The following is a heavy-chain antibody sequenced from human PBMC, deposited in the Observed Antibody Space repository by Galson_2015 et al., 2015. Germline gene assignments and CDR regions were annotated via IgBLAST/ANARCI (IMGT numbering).Heavy chain of an antibody. V-gene: IGHV4-61*02. CDR3: ARDFSDS. J-gene: IGHJ5*01. CDR2: IYTSGST. Sequence: TLSLTCTVSGGSISSGSYYWSWIRQPAGKGLEWIGRIYTSGSTNYNPSLKSRVTISVDTPKNQFSLKLSSVTAADTAVYYCARDFSDSWGQGTLVTVSS. CDR1: GGSISSGSYY.